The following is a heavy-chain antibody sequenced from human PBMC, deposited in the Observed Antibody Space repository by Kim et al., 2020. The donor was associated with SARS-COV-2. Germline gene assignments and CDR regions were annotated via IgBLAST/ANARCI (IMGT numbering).Heavy chain of an antibody. J-gene: IGHJ5*02. CDR2: IIPILGIA. CDR1: GGTFSSYA. CDR3: AREGGGYCSSTSCYWFDP. V-gene: IGHV1-69*04. Sequence: SVKVSCKASGGTFSSYAISWVRQAPGQGLEWMGRIIPILGIANYAQKFQGRVTITADKSTSTAYMELSSLRSEDTAVYYCAREGGGYCSSTSCYWFDPWGQGTLVTVSS. D-gene: IGHD2-2*01.